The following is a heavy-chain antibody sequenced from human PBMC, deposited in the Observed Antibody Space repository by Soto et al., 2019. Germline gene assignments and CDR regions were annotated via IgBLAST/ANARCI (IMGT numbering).Heavy chain of an antibody. Sequence: QVQLVESGGGVVQPGRSLRLSCAASAFTFSGYAMHWVRQAPGKGLEWVAVISNDGSNKYYADSVKGRFTISRDNSKNTLFLQMNGLRPEDTAVYHCARGFSSGWSRIDSWGQGIMVTV. CDR2: ISNDGSNK. CDR3: ARGFSSGWSRIDS. CDR1: AFTFSGYA. J-gene: IGHJ4*02. D-gene: IGHD6-19*01. V-gene: IGHV3-30-3*01.